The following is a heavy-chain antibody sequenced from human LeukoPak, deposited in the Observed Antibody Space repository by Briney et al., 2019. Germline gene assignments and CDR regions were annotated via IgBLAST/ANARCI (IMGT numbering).Heavy chain of an antibody. J-gene: IGHJ6*03. Sequence: GSSVKVSCKASGGTFSSYAISWVRQAHGQGLEWMGGIIPIFGTANYAQKFQGRVTITTDESTSTAYMELSSLRSEDTAVYYCARDLGIAARGVYMDVWGKGTTVTVSS. D-gene: IGHD6-6*01. CDR1: GGTFSSYA. V-gene: IGHV1-69*05. CDR3: ARDLGIAARGVYMDV. CDR2: IIPIFGTA.